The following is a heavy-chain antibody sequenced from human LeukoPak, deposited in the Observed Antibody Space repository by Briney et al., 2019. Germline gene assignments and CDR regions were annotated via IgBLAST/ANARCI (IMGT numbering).Heavy chain of an antibody. Sequence: GASVKVSCKASGYTFTSYGISWVRQAPGQGLEWMGWISAYNGNTNYAQKFQGRVTMTRDTSISTAYMELSRLRSDDTAVYYCARDPGDPYNWFDPWGQGTLVTVSS. V-gene: IGHV1-18*01. CDR3: ARDPGDPYNWFDP. D-gene: IGHD1-26*01. J-gene: IGHJ5*02. CDR1: GYTFTSYG. CDR2: ISAYNGNT.